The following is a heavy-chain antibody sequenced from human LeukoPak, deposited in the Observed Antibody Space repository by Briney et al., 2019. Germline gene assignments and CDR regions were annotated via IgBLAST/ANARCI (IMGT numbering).Heavy chain of an antibody. D-gene: IGHD5-12*01. CDR1: GFTFSSYW. CDR3: AREAWIWSY. CDR2: IKQDGSEK. J-gene: IGHJ4*02. Sequence: GGSLRLSCAASGFTFSSYWMSWVRRAPGKGLEWVANIKQDGSEKYYVDSVKGRFTISRDNTKNSLYLQMNSPRAEDTAVYYCAREAWIWSYWGQGTLVTVSS. V-gene: IGHV3-7*01.